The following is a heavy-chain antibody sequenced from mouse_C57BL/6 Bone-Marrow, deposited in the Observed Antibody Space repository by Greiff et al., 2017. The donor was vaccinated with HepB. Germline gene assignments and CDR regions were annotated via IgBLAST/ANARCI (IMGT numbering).Heavy chain of an antibody. D-gene: IGHD2-4*01. J-gene: IGHJ2*01. V-gene: IGHV1-59*01. CDR3: AALYYDYSYFDY. Sequence: VQLQQPGAELVRPGTSVKLSCKASGYTFTSYWMHWVKQRPGQGLEWIGVIDPSDSYTNYNQKFKGKATLTVDTSSSTAYMQLSSLTSEDSAVDYCAALYYDYSYFDYWGQGTTLTVSS. CDR2: IDPSDSYT. CDR1: GYTFTSYW.